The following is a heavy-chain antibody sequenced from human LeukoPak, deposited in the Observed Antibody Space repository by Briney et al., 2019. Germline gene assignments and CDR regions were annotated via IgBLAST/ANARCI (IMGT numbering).Heavy chain of an antibody. J-gene: IGHJ3*02. CDR3: ARLPLAMTVDRTGRDAYSSIVPSDAFDI. V-gene: IGHV4-39*07. CDR2: IYYSGST. CDR1: GGSISSSSYY. D-gene: IGHD6-13*01. Sequence: SETLSLTCTVSGGSISSSSYYWGWIRQPPGKGLEWIGSIYYSGSTYYNPSLKSRVTISVDTSKNQFSLKLSSVTAADTAVYYCARLPLAMTVDRTGRDAYSSIVPSDAFDIWGQGTMVTVSS.